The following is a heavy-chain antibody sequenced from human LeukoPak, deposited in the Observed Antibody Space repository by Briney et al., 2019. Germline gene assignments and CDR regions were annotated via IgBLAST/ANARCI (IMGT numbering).Heavy chain of an antibody. CDR2: IRSKAYGGTT. J-gene: IGHJ4*02. CDR1: GFTFGDYA. V-gene: IGHV3-49*03. CDR3: TKYSGRIDY. D-gene: IGHD5-18*01. Sequence: PGGSLRLSCTSSGFTFGDYAMSWFRQAPGKGLEWVAFIRSKAYGGTTEYAASVKGRFTISRDDSKSIAYLQMNSLKTEDTAVYYCTKYSGRIDYWGQGTLATVSS.